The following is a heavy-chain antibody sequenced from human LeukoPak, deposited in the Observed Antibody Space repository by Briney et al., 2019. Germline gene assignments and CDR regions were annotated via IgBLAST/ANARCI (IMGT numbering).Heavy chain of an antibody. Sequence: GGSLRLSCAASGFTFSSYAMHWVRQAPGKGLEYVSAISSNGGSTCYANSVKGRFTISRDNSKNTLYLQMGSLRAEDMAVYYCAREPVSYYHGSGSNRNAFDIWGQGTMVTVSS. CDR1: GFTFSSYA. J-gene: IGHJ3*02. CDR3: AREPVSYYHGSGSNRNAFDI. D-gene: IGHD3-10*01. V-gene: IGHV3-64*01. CDR2: ISSNGGST.